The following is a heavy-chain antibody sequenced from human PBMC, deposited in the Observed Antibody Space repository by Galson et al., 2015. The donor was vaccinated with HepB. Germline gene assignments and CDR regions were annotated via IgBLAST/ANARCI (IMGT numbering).Heavy chain of an antibody. J-gene: IGHJ4*02. Sequence: SLRLSCAASGFTFSSYARSWVRQAPGKGLEWGAAISGSGGSTYYADSVKGRFTISRDNSKNTLYLQMNSLRAEDTAVYYCAKLSQTVVITDLLPFACWGQGTLVTVSS. CDR3: AKLSQTVVITDLLPFAC. D-gene: IGHD3-22*01. V-gene: IGHV3-23*01. CDR2: ISGSGGST. CDR1: GFTFSSYA.